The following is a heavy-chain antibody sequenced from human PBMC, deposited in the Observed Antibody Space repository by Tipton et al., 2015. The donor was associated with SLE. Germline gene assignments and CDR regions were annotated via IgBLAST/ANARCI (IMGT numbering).Heavy chain of an antibody. Sequence: TLYLTCTVSGGSISSSYYWGWIRQSPGKGLEWIGSISYTGSTYYNPSLKSRVTISVDMSKNQFSLKLTSVTAADTAVYYCATSPLTLWGQGTLVTVSS. CDR3: ATSPLTL. CDR1: GGSISSSYY. J-gene: IGHJ4*02. D-gene: IGHD2-2*01. V-gene: IGHV4-39*07. CDR2: ISYTGST.